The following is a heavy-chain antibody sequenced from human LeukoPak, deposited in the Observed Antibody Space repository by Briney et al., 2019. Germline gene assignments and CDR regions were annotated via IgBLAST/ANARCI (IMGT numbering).Heavy chain of an antibody. J-gene: IGHJ5*02. Sequence: GRSLRHSCAPSGFTFSSYAMHCVPHAPGRGLEWVSVISYEGRNKYHADSVKGRFTISRDNSKNTLYLQMNSLRAEDTAVYYCADGGWGGLVVPAAWGQGSQLSVSS. D-gene: IGHD2-2*01. CDR2: ISYEGRNK. V-gene: IGHV3-30*04. CDR1: GFTFSSYA. CDR3: ADGGWGGLVVPAA.